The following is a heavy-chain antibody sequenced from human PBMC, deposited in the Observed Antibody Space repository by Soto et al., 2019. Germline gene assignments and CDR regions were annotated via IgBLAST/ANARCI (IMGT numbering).Heavy chain of an antibody. V-gene: IGHV3-30*18. CDR3: AKDQDIVAMTRPGYYYYGMDV. CDR2: ISYDGTNI. D-gene: IGHD5-12*01. J-gene: IGHJ6*02. Sequence: GGSLRLSCAVSEFTFSSYGMHWVRQAPGKGLEWVAVISYDGTNIYYADSVKGRFTISRDNSKNTLYLQMNSLRTEDTAVYYCAKDQDIVAMTRPGYYYYGMDVWGQGTKVTVSS. CDR1: EFTFSSYG.